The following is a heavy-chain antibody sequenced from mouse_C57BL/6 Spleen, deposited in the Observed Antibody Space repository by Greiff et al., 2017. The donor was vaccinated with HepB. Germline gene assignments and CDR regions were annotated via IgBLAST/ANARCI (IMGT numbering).Heavy chain of an antibody. D-gene: IGHD1-1*01. J-gene: IGHJ2*01. V-gene: IGHV1-52*01. Sequence: QVQLQQPGAELVRPGSSVKLSCKASGYTFTSYWMHWVKQRPIQGLEWIGNIDPSDSETHYNQKFKDKATLTVDKSSSTAYMQLSSLTSEDSAVYYCARVVLLRPGYYFDYWGQGTTLTVSS. CDR2: IDPSDSET. CDR3: ARVVLLRPGYYFDY. CDR1: GYTFTSYW.